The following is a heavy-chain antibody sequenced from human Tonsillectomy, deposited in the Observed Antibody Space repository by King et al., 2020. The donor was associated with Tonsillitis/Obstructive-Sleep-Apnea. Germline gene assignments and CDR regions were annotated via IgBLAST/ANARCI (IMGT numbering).Heavy chain of an antibody. Sequence: QVQLQQWGAGLLKPSETLSLTCAVYGGSFSGYYWSWIRQPPGKGLEWIGEINHSGSTNYNPSLKSRVTISVDTSKNQFSLKLSSVNAADTAVYYCAALEYSSSYFDYWGQGTLVTVSS. D-gene: IGHD6-6*01. V-gene: IGHV4-34*01. J-gene: IGHJ4*02. CDR3: AALEYSSSYFDY. CDR2: INHSGST. CDR1: GGSFSGYY.